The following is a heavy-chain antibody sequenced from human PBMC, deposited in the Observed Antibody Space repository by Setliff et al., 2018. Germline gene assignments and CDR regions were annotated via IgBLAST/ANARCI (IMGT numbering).Heavy chain of an antibody. J-gene: IGHJ4*02. V-gene: IGHV3-7*01. CDR3: ARGYSYGYRIDY. Sequence: LRLSCAASGFTFSSHWMAWVRQAPGKGLEWVANINHDGSEKYSVDSVKGRFTISRDTAKNSLSLQMSSLRGEDTALYYCARGYSYGYRIDYWGQGTLVTVSS. D-gene: IGHD5-18*01. CDR1: GFTFSSHW. CDR2: INHDGSEK.